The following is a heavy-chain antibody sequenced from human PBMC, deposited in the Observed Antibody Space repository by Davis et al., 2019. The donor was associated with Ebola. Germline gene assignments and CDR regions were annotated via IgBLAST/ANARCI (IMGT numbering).Heavy chain of an antibody. CDR3: AKDSSIKEYYFDY. CDR1: GFTFSSYS. Sequence: GESLKISCAASGFTFSSYSMNWVRQAPGKGLEWVSYISSSSSTIYYADSVKGRFTISRDNAKNSLYLQMNSLRDEDTAVYYCAKDSSIKEYYFDYWGQGTLVTVSS. D-gene: IGHD6-6*01. CDR2: ISSSSSTI. J-gene: IGHJ4*02. V-gene: IGHV3-48*02.